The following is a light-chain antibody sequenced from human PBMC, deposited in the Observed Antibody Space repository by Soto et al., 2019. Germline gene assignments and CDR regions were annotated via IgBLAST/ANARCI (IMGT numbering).Light chain of an antibody. CDR1: QSVSSSY. Sequence: IVLTQSPGTLSLSPGERATLSCRASQSVSSSYLAWYQQKPGQAPRLLIYGASTRATGIPDRFSGGESGTEFTLTISRLEPEDFALYYCQHYGSSAVTFGQGTKVDIK. J-gene: IGKJ2*01. CDR3: QHYGSSAVT. CDR2: GAS. V-gene: IGKV3-20*01.